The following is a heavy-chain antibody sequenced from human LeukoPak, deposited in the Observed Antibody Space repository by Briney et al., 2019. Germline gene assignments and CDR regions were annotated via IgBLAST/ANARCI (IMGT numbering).Heavy chain of an antibody. V-gene: IGHV4-61*02. J-gene: IGHJ4*02. CDR3: AGERKGDSSGYYFDN. D-gene: IGHD3-22*01. CDR2: IYTSGST. CDR1: GGSISSGSYY. Sequence: SQTLSLTCTVSGGSISSGSYYWSWIRQPAGKGLEWIGRIYTSGSTNYNPSPKSRVTISVDTSKNQFSLTLSSVTAADTAVYYCAGERKGDSSGYYFDNWGQGTLVTVSS.